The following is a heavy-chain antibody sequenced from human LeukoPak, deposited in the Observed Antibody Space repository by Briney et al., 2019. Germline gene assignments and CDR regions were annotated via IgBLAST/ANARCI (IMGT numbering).Heavy chain of an antibody. CDR1: GFTFSSYA. CDR2: ISGSGGST. J-gene: IGHJ4*02. D-gene: IGHD3-3*01. Sequence: GGSLRLSCAASGFTFSSYAMSWVRQAPGKGLEWVSAISGSGGSTYYADSVKGRFTISRDNSKNTLYLQMNSLRAEDTAVYYCARKITTFGVVINVDYWGQGTLVTVSS. V-gene: IGHV3-23*01. CDR3: ARKITTFGVVINVDY.